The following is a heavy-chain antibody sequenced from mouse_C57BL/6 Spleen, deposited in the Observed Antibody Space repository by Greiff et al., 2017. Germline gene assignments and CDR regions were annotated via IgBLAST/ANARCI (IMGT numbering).Heavy chain of an antibody. V-gene: IGHV5-12*01. Sequence: EVMLVESGGGLVQPGGSLKLSCAASGFTFSDYYMYWVRQTPEKRLEWVAYISNGGGSTYYPDTVKGRFTISRDHAKNTLYLQMSRLKSEDTAMYYCARWDWYFDFWGTGTTVTVSS. CDR2: ISNGGGST. CDR1: GFTFSDYY. J-gene: IGHJ1*03. CDR3: ARWDWYFDF.